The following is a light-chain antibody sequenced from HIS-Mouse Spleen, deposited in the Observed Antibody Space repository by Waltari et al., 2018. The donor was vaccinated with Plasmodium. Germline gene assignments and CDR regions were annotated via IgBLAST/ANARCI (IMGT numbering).Light chain of an antibody. CDR3: CSYAGSSTYV. J-gene: IGLJ1*01. CDR2: EGS. Sequence: QSALTQPASVSGSPGQSITISCTGTSSDVGSYNLVSWYQQHPGKATKLMIYEGSKRPSGVSKLFSGSKSGNTASLTISGLQAEDEADYYCCSYAGSSTYVFGTGTKVTVL. CDR1: SSDVGSYNL. V-gene: IGLV2-23*01.